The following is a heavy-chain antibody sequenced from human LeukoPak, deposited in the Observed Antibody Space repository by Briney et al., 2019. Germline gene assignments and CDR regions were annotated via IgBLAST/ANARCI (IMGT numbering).Heavy chain of an antibody. D-gene: IGHD2-2*01. CDR3: ARDRLVPGYFDY. V-gene: IGHV4-30-4*07. CDR1: GGSISSGGYS. Sequence: ASETLCLTCAVSGGSISSGGYSWSWIRQPPGKGLEWIGYICYSGSTYYNPSLKSRVTISVDTSKNQFSLKLSSVTAADTAVYYCARDRLVPGYFDYWGQGTLVTVSS. J-gene: IGHJ4*02. CDR2: ICYSGST.